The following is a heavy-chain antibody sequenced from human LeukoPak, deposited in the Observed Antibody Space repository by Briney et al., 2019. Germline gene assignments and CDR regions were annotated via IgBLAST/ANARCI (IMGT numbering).Heavy chain of an antibody. J-gene: IGHJ4*02. Sequence: ASVKVSSEASGGTFSSYAISWVRQAPGQGLEWMGGIIPTFGTANYAQKFQGRVTITADESTSTAYMELSSLRSEDTAVYYCARAGTTRYYFDYWGQGTLVTVSS. CDR3: ARAGTTRYYFDY. CDR1: GGTFSSYA. CDR2: IIPTFGTA. D-gene: IGHD1-1*01. V-gene: IGHV1-69*13.